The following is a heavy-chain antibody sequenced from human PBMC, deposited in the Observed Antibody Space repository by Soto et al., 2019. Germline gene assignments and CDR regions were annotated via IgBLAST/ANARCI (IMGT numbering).Heavy chain of an antibody. CDR2: IYWDDDK. Sequence: QITLKESGPPLVKPTQTLTLTCTFSGFSLSTSGVGVGWIRQPPGKALECLALIYWDDDKRYSPSLKSRLSVTKDXXKXQAXLTMTNMDPVDTGTYYCAHRLCDSSCYWDVGFFDYWGRGTLVTVSS. CDR3: AHRLCDSSCYWDVGFFDY. CDR1: GFSLSTSGVG. V-gene: IGHV2-5*02. D-gene: IGHD2-15*01. J-gene: IGHJ4*02.